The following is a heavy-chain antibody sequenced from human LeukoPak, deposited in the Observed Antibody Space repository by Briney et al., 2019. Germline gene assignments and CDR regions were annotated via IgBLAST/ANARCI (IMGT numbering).Heavy chain of an antibody. J-gene: IGHJ4*02. CDR2: ISYDGSNK. Sequence: GGSLRLSCAASGFTFSSYAMHWVRQAPGKGLEWVAVISYDGSNKYYADSVKGRFTISRDNSKNTLYLQMNSLRAEDTAVYYCARNAVGKTDFDYWGQGTLVAVSS. CDR1: GFTFSSYA. V-gene: IGHV3-30-3*01. D-gene: IGHD4-23*01. CDR3: ARNAVGKTDFDY.